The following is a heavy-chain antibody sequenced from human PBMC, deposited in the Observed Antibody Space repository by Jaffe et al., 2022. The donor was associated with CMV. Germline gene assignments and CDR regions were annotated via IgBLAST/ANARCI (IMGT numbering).Heavy chain of an antibody. CDR1: GFTFSSYW. D-gene: IGHD3-16*01. V-gene: IGHV3-7*03. J-gene: IGHJ4*02. Sequence: EVQLVESGGGLVQPGGSLRLSCAASGFTFSSYWMTWVRQAPGKGLEWVANIKADGSEKYYVDSVKGRFTVSRDNAKNSLYLQMNSLRPEDTAVYYCGRDRGNRERDYWGQGTLVTVSS. CDR3: GRDRGNRERDY. CDR2: IKADGSEK.